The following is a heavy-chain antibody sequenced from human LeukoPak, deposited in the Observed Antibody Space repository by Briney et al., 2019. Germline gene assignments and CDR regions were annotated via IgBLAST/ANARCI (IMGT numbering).Heavy chain of an antibody. Sequence: ASVKVSCKASGYTFTSYDINWVRQATGQGLEWMGWMNPNSGNTGYAHKFQGRVTMTRNTSISTDYMELSSLRSEDTEVYYCARGRHGYNFGYWGQGTLVPVSS. CDR1: GYTFTSYD. D-gene: IGHD5-24*01. V-gene: IGHV1-8*01. J-gene: IGHJ4*02. CDR3: ARGRHGYNFGY. CDR2: MNPNSGNT.